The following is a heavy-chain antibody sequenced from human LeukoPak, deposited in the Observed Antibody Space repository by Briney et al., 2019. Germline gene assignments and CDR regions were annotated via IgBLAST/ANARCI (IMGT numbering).Heavy chain of an antibody. CDR2: IYYSGST. D-gene: IGHD3-10*01. Sequence: SETLSLTCTVSGGSISSSSYYWGWIRQPPGKGLEWIGSIYYSGSTYYNPSLKSRVTTSVDTSKNQFSLKLSSVTAADTAVYFCARETLSYYYYMDVWGKGTTVTISS. CDR3: ARETLSYYYYMDV. V-gene: IGHV4-39*07. CDR1: GGSISSSSYY. J-gene: IGHJ6*03.